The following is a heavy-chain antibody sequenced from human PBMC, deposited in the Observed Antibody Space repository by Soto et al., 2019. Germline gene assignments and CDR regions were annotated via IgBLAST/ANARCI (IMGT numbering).Heavy chain of an antibody. CDR1: GYSFTSYW. D-gene: IGHD5-12*01. CDR2: IYPGDSYT. J-gene: IGHJ3*02. Sequence: EVQLVQSGAEVKKPGESLKISCKGSGYSFTSYWIGWVRQMPGKGLEWMGIIYPGDSYTRYSPSFQGQDTISADKSIXSAYLQWSSLKASDTAMYYCASQEMATKNVDAFDIWGQGTMVTVSS. CDR3: ASQEMATKNVDAFDI. V-gene: IGHV5-51*01.